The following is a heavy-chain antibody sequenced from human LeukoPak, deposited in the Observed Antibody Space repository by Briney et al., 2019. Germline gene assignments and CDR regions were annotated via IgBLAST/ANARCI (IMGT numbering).Heavy chain of an antibody. CDR2: IYYSGST. D-gene: IGHD2-2*01. CDR3: ARCRVHCSSTSCYGNWFDP. J-gene: IGHJ5*02. Sequence: PSETLSHTCTVSGGSISSGGYYWSWIRQHPGKGLEWIGYIYYSGSTYYNPSLKSRVTISVDTSKNQFSLKLSSVTAADTAVYYCARCRVHCSSTSCYGNWFDPWGQGTLVTVSS. V-gene: IGHV4-31*03. CDR1: GGSISSGGYY.